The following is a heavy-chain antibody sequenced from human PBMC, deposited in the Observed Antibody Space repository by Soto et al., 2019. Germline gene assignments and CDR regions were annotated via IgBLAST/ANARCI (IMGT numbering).Heavy chain of an antibody. CDR2: INPSDGNR. Sequence: EASVKVSCKSSVYSFSFYGINCVRQAPGQGLEWMGWINPSDGNRNFAQKFEDRVTMTTATSTNTVFLELRGLKSDDTAIYYCARDRLRGYDSSGFHSWCQGTMVTVSS. CDR1: VYSFSFYG. J-gene: IGHJ4*02. D-gene: IGHD3-22*01. CDR3: ARDRLRGYDSSGFHS. V-gene: IGHV1-18*01.